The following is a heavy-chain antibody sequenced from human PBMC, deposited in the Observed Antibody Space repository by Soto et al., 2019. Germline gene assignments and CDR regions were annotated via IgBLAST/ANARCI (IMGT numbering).Heavy chain of an antibody. D-gene: IGHD3-22*01. CDR2: IYYSGST. Sequence: SETLSLTCTVSGGSISSGGYYWSWIRQHPGKGLEWIGYIYYSGSTYYNPSLKSRVTISVDTSKNQFSLKLSSVTAADTAVYYCARVGGADYYDSSGFYHYVDYWGQGSLVTVSS. V-gene: IGHV4-31*03. J-gene: IGHJ4*02. CDR1: GGSISSGGYY. CDR3: ARVGGADYYDSSGFYHYVDY.